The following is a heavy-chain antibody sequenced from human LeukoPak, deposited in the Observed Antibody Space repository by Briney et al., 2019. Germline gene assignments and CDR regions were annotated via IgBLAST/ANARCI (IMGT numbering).Heavy chain of an antibody. J-gene: IGHJ4*02. CDR3: AKGRRFGHSGSSFDY. CDR2: ISYDGSNK. V-gene: IGHV3-30*18. CDR1: GFTFSSYG. Sequence: PGGSLRLSCAASGFTFSSYGMHWVRQAPGKGLEWVAVISYDGSNKYYADSVKGRFIISRDNSKNTLYLQMNSLRAEDTAVYYCAKGRRFGHSGSSFDYWGQGTLVTVSS. D-gene: IGHD1-26*01.